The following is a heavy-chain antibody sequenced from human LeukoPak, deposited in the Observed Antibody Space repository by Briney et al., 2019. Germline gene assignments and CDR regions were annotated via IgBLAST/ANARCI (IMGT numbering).Heavy chain of an antibody. CDR3: ARELRGTYFDV. CDR1: GASISTASDY. CDR2: LG. Sequence: SETLSLTCTASGASISTASDYWTWLRQPAGKGLEWIGRLGHYNPSLGSRITISRETSTNQFSLHLTSVTAADTAVYYCARELRGTYFDVWGKGTAVTVSA. D-gene: IGHD1-7*01. J-gene: IGHJ6*04. V-gene: IGHV4-61*10.